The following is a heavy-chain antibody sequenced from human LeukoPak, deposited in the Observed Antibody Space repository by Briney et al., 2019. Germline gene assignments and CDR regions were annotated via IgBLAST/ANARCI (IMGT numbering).Heavy chain of an antibody. J-gene: IGHJ6*02. Sequence: ASVKVSCKASGYTFTGYYMHWVRQAPGQGLEWMGIINPSGGSTSYAQKFQGRVTMTRDMSTSTVYMELSSLRSEDTAVYYCARDWVLRYYYDSSGYHFYGMDVWGQGTTVTVSS. CDR3: ARDWVLRYYYDSSGYHFYGMDV. V-gene: IGHV1-46*01. CDR1: GYTFTGYY. CDR2: INPSGGST. D-gene: IGHD3-22*01.